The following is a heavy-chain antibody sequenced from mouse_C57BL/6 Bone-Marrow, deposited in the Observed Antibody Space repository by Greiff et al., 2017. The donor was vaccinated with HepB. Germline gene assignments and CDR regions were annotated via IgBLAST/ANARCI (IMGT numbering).Heavy chain of an antibody. CDR2: INPSSGYT. CDR3: AFYDYGYFDY. CDR1: GYTFTSYT. D-gene: IGHD2-4*01. V-gene: IGHV1-4*01. J-gene: IGHJ2*01. Sequence: QVQLQQSGAELARPGASVKMSCKASGYTFTSYTMHWVKQRPGQGLEWIGYINPSSGYTKYNQKFKDKATLTADKSSSTAYMQLSSLTSEDSAVYYCAFYDYGYFDYWGQGTTLKVSS.